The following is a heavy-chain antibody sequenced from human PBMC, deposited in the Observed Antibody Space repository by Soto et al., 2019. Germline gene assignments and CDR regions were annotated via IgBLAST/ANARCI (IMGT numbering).Heavy chain of an antibody. D-gene: IGHD2-21*02. CDR1: GFTFISYA. CDR2: ISGSGGSA. J-gene: IGHJ5*02. CDR3: AKDRFHVVVTVSIFDP. V-gene: IGHV3-23*01. Sequence: PWGSLRLSCAASGFTFISYAISFFRHSPFKGLEWVSTISGSGGSADYADSVKGRFTISRDNPQNTLYLEMNSLRAEDTAIYYCAKDRFHVVVTVSIFDPWGQGTLVTVSS.